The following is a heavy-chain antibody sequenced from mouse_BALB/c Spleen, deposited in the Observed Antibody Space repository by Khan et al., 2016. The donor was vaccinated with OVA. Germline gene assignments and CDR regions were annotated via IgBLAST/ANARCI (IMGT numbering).Heavy chain of an antibody. CDR2: INTYTGEP. V-gene: IGHV9-3-1*01. J-gene: IGHJ4*01. D-gene: IGHD2-10*01. CDR1: GHTFTKYG. CDR3: ARPPYYSYDMDN. Sequence: QIQLVQSGPELKKPGESVKISCKASGHTFTKYGMNWVKQAPGKSLKWMGWINTYTGEPTYADDFSGRFAFSLETSASTPYLQINNLKNEDTATYFWARPPYYSYDMDNWGQGTSVTVSS.